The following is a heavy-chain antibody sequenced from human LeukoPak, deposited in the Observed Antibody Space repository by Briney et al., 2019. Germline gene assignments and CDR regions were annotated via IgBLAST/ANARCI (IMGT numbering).Heavy chain of an antibody. CDR2: ISSSSSYI. J-gene: IGHJ4*02. CDR1: GFTFGSYS. D-gene: IGHD5-24*01. Sequence: GGSLRLSCAASGFTFGSYSMNWVRQAPGKGLEWVSSISSSSSYIYYADSVKGRFTISRDNAKNSLYLQMNSLRAEDTAVYYCARDGSPVEMAADFEYWGQGTLVTVSS. V-gene: IGHV3-21*01. CDR3: ARDGSPVEMAADFEY.